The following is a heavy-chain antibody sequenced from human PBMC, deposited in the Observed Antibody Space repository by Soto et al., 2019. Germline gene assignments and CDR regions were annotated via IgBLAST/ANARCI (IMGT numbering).Heavy chain of an antibody. CDR3: ARDLGYCSGGSCYSSWFDP. V-gene: IGHV1-46*01. Sequence: QVQLVQSGAEVKKPGASVKVSCKASGYTFTSYYMHWVRQAPGQGLEWMGIINPSGGSTSYAQKFPGRVTMARDTATSTVYMELSSLRSEDTAVDYCARDLGYCSGGSCYSSWFDPWGQGTLVTVSS. CDR1: GYTFTSYY. J-gene: IGHJ5*02. CDR2: INPSGGST. D-gene: IGHD2-15*01.